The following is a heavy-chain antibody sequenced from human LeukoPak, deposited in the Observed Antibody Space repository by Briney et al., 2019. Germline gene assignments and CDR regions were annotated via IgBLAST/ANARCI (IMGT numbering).Heavy chain of an antibody. V-gene: IGHV3-11*01. Sequence: GGSLRLSCAASGFTFSDYNMNWVRQAPGKGLEWVSYITNGGSTIHHADSVKGRFTISRDNSKNTLYLQMNSLRAEDTAVYYCAKFRGRTGYYFDYWGQGTLVTVSS. D-gene: IGHD2-8*02. J-gene: IGHJ4*02. CDR1: GFTFSDYN. CDR2: ITNGGSTI. CDR3: AKFRGRTGYYFDY.